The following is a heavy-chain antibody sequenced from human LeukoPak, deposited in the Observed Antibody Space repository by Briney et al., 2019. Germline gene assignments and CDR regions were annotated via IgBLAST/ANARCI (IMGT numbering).Heavy chain of an antibody. V-gene: IGHV4-38-2*02. CDR3: ARGGYGTLNWFDP. CDR1: GVSISSGYY. D-gene: IGHD2-15*01. Sequence: SETLSLTCTVSGVSISSGYYWGWIRQPPGKGLEWIGSIYHSGSTYYNPSLKSRVTISVDTSKNQFSLKLSSVTAADTAVYYCARGGYGTLNWFDPWGQGTLVTVSS. CDR2: IYHSGST. J-gene: IGHJ5*02.